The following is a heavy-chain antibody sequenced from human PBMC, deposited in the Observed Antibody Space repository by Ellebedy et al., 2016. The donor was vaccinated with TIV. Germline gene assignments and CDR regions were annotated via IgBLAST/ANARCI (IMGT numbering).Heavy chain of an antibody. CDR2: INHSGRT. Sequence: GSLRLXXAVYGGSFSGYYWSWIRQPPGKGLEWIGEINHSGRTSYNPSLKSRLTISVDTSKNQFSLRLRSVIAADTAVYYCARGQGRRKATDYWGQGTLVTVSS. CDR3: ARGQGRRKATDY. J-gene: IGHJ4*02. CDR1: GGSFSGYY. D-gene: IGHD5-12*01. V-gene: IGHV4-34*01.